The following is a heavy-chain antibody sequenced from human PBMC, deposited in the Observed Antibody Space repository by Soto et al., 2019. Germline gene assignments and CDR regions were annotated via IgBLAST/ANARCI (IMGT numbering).Heavy chain of an antibody. D-gene: IGHD5-18*01. CDR1: GFTFDDYT. J-gene: IGHJ4*02. Sequence: GGSLRLFCAASGFTFDDYTMQWVRQAPGKGLEWVSLISWDGGITYYADSVKGRFTISRDNSKNSLYLQMNSLTTEDTALYYCAKAGAYNYGSYFDYWGQGTLVTVSS. CDR2: ISWDGGIT. V-gene: IGHV3-43*01. CDR3: AKAGAYNYGSYFDY.